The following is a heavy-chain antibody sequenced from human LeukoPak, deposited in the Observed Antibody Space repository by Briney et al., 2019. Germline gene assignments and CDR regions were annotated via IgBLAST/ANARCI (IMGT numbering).Heavy chain of an antibody. CDR3: AKSALKGIAAAGTWYFDY. CDR2: ISGSGGST. V-gene: IGHV3-23*01. CDR1: GFTFSSYA. D-gene: IGHD6-13*01. J-gene: IGHJ4*02. Sequence: GGSLRLSCAAPGFTFSSYAMSWVRQAPGKGLEWVSAISGSGGSTYYADSVKGRFTISRDNSKNTLYLQMNSLRAEDTAVYYCAKSALKGIAAAGTWYFDYWGQGTLVTVSS.